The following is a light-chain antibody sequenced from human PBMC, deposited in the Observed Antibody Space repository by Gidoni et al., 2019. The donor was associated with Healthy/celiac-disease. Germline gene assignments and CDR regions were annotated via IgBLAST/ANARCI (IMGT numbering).Light chain of an antibody. CDR3: QAWDSSTAWV. V-gene: IGLV3-1*01. CDR2: QDS. Sequence: SYELTQPPSVSVSPGPTASITCSGDKLGDKYACWYQQKPGQSPVLVIYQDSKRPSGIPERFSGSNSGNTATLTISGTQAMDEADYYCQAWDSSTAWVFGGGTKLTVL. CDR1: KLGDKY. J-gene: IGLJ2*01.